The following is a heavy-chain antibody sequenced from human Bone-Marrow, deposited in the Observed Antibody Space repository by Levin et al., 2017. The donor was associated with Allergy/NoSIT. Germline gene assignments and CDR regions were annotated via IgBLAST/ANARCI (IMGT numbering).Heavy chain of an antibody. CDR1: GFRFSDYY. D-gene: IGHD2-2*01. J-gene: IGHJ4*02. V-gene: IGHV3-11*01. Sequence: GGSLRLSCEGSGFRFSDYYMSWIRQAPGKGLEWVAYIGNSGTTIFYSNSVKGRFTISRDNGKNSLFLQMNSLRAEDSAIYFCARGREYCTSSSCYLSYWGQGAQVTVSS. CDR3: ARGREYCTSSSCYLSY. CDR2: IGNSGTTI.